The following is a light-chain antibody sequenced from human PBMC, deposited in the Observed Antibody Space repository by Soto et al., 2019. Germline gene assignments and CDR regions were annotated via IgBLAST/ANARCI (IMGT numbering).Light chain of an antibody. Sequence: IVMTQSPATLSVSPWERATLSCRASQSVSSNLAWYQQKPGQAPRLLIYGASTRATGIPARFSGSGSGTEFTLTISSLQSEDFAVYYCQQYSDWPLTFGQGTKVDIK. CDR3: QQYSDWPLT. CDR2: GAS. J-gene: IGKJ1*01. CDR1: QSVSSN. V-gene: IGKV3-15*01.